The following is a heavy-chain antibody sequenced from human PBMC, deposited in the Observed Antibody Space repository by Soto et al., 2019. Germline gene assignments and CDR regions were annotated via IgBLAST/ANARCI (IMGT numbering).Heavy chain of an antibody. CDR1: GGSMSSGIYY. CDR2: VYYTGTT. CDR3: ARLGDYYQTFDY. V-gene: IGHV4-61*01. J-gene: IGHJ4*01. D-gene: IGHD3-22*01. Sequence: ASETLSLTCTVSGGSMSSGIYYWRWFRQPPGQGLEWLGYVYYTGTTTYNPSLKSRLTISLDTSKTQFSLKLGSVTAADTAVYYCARLGDYYQTFDYWGQGALVTVSS.